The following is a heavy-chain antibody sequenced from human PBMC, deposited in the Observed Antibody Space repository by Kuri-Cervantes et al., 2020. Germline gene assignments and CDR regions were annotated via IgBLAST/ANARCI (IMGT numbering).Heavy chain of an antibody. Sequence: ASVKVSCKASGYTFTSYGISWVRQAPGQGLEWMGWISAYNGNTNYAQKLQGRVTMTTDTSTSTAYMELRSLRSDDTAVYYCARGSGRASDFEVVIPLDYWGQGTLVTVSS. V-gene: IGHV1-18*01. CDR1: GYTFTSYG. CDR3: ARGSGRASDFEVVIPLDY. J-gene: IGHJ4*02. CDR2: ISAYNGNT. D-gene: IGHD3-3*01.